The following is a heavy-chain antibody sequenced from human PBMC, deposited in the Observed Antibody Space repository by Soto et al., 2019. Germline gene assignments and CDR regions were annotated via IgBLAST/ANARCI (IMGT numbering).Heavy chain of an antibody. V-gene: IGHV1-46*01. CDR3: ARGGHVVVVTAALDY. D-gene: IGHD2-21*02. Sequence: QVQLMQSGAEVKKPGASVKVSCKASGDTFTDYYIHWVRQAPGQGLEWMGTVNPSGGHTTYAHHFLGRVTRTRDTSTSTLYMELTILTSDDTAIYYCARGGHVVVVTAALDYWGQGTLVTVSS. CDR2: VNPSGGHT. J-gene: IGHJ4*02. CDR1: GDTFTDYY.